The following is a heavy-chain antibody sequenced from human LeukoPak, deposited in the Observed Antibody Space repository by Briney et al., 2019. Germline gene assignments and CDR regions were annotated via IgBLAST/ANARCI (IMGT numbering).Heavy chain of an antibody. V-gene: IGHV3-48*03. J-gene: IGHJ5*02. D-gene: IGHD1-26*01. CDR1: GFTFSSYE. Sequence: PGGSLRLSCAASGFTFSSYEMNWVRQAPGKGLEWVSYISSSGSTKYYADSVKGRFTISRDNAKNSLYLQMNSLRAEDTAVYYCARGASGSYELWFDPWGQGTLVTVSS. CDR3: ARGASGSYELWFDP. CDR2: ISSSGSTK.